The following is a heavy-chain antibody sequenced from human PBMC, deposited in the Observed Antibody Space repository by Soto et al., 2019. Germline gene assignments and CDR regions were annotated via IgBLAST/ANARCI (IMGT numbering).Heavy chain of an antibody. CDR3: AGQRTTVVTQAYFDH. CDR2: IYYSGRT. CDR1: GESISSSSYY. D-gene: IGHD2-21*02. J-gene: IGHJ4*02. Sequence: SETLSLTCIVSGESISSSSYYWGWIRQPPGKGLEWIGSIYYSGRTYYNPSFKSRVTISIDTSKNQFSLKLSSATATDTSVYYCAGQRTTVVTQAYFDHWGQGALVTVSS. V-gene: IGHV4-39*01.